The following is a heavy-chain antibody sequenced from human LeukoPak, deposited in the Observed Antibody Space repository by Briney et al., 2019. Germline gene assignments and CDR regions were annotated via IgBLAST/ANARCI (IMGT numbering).Heavy chain of an antibody. CDR2: ISYDGSNK. CDR3: ARVKPDSSGYYLLDY. CDR1: GFTFSSYA. Sequence: PGRSLRLSCAASGFTFSSYAMNWVRQAPGKGLEWVAVISYDGSNKYYADSVKGRFTISRDNSKNTLYLQMNSLRAEDTAVYYCARVKPDSSGYYLLDYWGQGTLVTVSS. V-gene: IGHV3-30*04. D-gene: IGHD3-22*01. J-gene: IGHJ4*02.